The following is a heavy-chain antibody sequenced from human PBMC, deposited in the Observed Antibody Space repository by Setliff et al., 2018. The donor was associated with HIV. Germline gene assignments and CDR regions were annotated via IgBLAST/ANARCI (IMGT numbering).Heavy chain of an antibody. D-gene: IGHD2-8*01. Sequence: SETLSLTCAVSGYSISSGYSWSWIRQPPGKGLEWIGDIDSNGRPNYNTSLNSRLTVSADPSKNQISMKLSSVTAADTAIYYCARLCSNGVCRPVGDHVFDVWGQGTMVTVSS. V-gene: IGHV4-38-2*01. CDR1: GYSISSGYS. CDR3: ARLCSNGVCRPVGDHVFDV. J-gene: IGHJ3*01. CDR2: IDSNGRP.